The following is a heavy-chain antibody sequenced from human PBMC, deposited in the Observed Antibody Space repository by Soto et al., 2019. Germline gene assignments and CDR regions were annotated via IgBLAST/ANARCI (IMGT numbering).Heavy chain of an antibody. CDR2: INGDGTTT. CDR3: ARGVRGHYGKDV. Sequence: EVKLVESGGGLVQPGGSLRLSCAASGFTFNNYWIHWVRQAPGKGPMWVSRINGDGTTTNYADSVKGRFAISRDNAKTTVYLQRNSLRAEDTALYYCARGVRGHYGKDVWGQGTTVTVSS. J-gene: IGHJ6*02. D-gene: IGHD3-10*01. CDR1: GFTFNNYW. V-gene: IGHV3-74*01.